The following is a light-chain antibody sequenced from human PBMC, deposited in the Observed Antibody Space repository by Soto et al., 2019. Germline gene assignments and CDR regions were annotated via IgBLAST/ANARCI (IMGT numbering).Light chain of an antibody. J-gene: IGKJ4*01. CDR2: DDS. V-gene: IGKV1-5*01. CDR3: QQYNSYPLT. Sequence: DIQMTQSPSTLSASVGDRVTITCRASQSISSWLAWYQQKPGNVPNLLIYDDSSLQSGVPSRFSGSGSGTEFTLTISSLQPDDFATYYCQQYNSYPLTFGGGTKVEIK. CDR1: QSISSW.